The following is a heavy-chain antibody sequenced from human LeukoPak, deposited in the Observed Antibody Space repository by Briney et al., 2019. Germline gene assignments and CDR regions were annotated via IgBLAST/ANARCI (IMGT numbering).Heavy chain of an antibody. Sequence: ASVKVSCKASGYTFSGYYMHWVRQAPGQGLEWMGWINSNTGGTNYAQQFQGRVTMTRDTSISTAYMELSRLRSDDTAVYCCARDWYRPRKYYYGMDVWGQGTTVTVSS. CDR2: INSNTGGT. CDR3: ARDWYRPRKYYYGMDV. V-gene: IGHV1-2*02. D-gene: IGHD6-13*01. J-gene: IGHJ6*02. CDR1: GYTFSGYY.